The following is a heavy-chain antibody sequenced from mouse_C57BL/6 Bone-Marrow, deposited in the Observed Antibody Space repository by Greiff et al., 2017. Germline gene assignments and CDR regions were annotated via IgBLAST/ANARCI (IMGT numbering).Heavy chain of an antibody. CDR1: GYTFTSYW. D-gene: IGHD1-1*01. V-gene: IGHV1-52*01. J-gene: IGHJ3*01. CDR3: ARSDYYGSSPFAY. Sequence: QVQLQQPGAELVRPGSSVKLSCKASGYTFTSYWMHWVKQRPIQGLEWIGNIDPSDSETHYNQKFKDKATLTVDKSSSTAYMQLSTLTSEDSAVYYCARSDYYGSSPFAYCGQVTLVTVSA. CDR2: IDPSDSET.